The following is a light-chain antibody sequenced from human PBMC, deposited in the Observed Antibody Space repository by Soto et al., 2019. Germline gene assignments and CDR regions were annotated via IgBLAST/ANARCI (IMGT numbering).Light chain of an antibody. Sequence: ETVMTQSPATLPVSPGERATLSCRASQSVRSNLAWYQQKPGQAPRLLIYGASSRATGIPDRFSGSGSGTDFTLTISRLEPEDFAVYYCQQYGSTPVTFGQGTKVDIK. V-gene: IGKV3-20*01. CDR2: GAS. CDR1: QSVRSN. CDR3: QQYGSTPVT. J-gene: IGKJ1*01.